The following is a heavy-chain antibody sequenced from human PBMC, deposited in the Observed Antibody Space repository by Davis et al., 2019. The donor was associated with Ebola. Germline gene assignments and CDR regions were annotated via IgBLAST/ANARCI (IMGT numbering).Heavy chain of an antibody. V-gene: IGHV3-66*01. Sequence: PGGSLRLSCAASGFTVSSNYMSWVRQAPGKGLEWVSVIYSGGSTYYADSVKGRFTISRDNSKNTLYLQMNSLRAEDTAVYYCASPSIAAAGTLYYYYGMDVWGQGTTVTVSS. CDR3: ASPSIAAAGTLYYYYGMDV. J-gene: IGHJ6*02. D-gene: IGHD6-13*01. CDR2: IYSGGST. CDR1: GFTVSSNY.